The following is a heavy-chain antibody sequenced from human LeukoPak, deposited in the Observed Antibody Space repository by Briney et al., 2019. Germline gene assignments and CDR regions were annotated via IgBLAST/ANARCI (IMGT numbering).Heavy chain of an antibody. J-gene: IGHJ4*02. CDR1: GGTFSSYA. D-gene: IGHD2-21*01. CDR2: IIPILGIA. CDR3: ARVGGRFAIGPEY. V-gene: IGHV1-69*04. Sequence: ASVKVSCKASGGTFSSYAISWVRQAPGQGLEWMGRIIPILGIANYAQKFQGRVTITADKSTSTAYMELSSLRSEDTAVYYCARVGGRFAIGPEYWGQGTLVTVSS.